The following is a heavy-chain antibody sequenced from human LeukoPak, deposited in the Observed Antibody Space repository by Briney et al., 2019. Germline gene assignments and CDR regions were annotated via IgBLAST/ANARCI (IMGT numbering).Heavy chain of an antibody. Sequence: PSETLSLTCAVYGGSFSGHYWSWIRQPPGKGLEWIGEINYSGSTSYNPSLRSRITISIHTSENQVSLSLRSVTAADTAVYYCARGGDWGDFWGQGTLVIVSS. CDR1: GGSFSGHY. CDR3: ARGGDWGDF. J-gene: IGHJ4*02. V-gene: IGHV4-34*01. D-gene: IGHD3/OR15-3a*01. CDR2: INYSGST.